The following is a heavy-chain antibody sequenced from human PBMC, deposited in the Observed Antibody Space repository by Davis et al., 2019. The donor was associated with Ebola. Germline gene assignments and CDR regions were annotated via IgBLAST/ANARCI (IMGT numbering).Heavy chain of an antibody. J-gene: IGHJ4*02. D-gene: IGHD6-6*01. Sequence: SETLSLTCTVSGGSVSSGSYYWGWIRQPPGKGLEWIGSIYYSGSTYYNPSLKSRVTISVDTSKNQFSLKLSSVTAADTAVYYCARGGGIAARPRDYWGQGTLVTVSS. V-gene: IGHV4-39*07. CDR3: ARGGGIAARPRDY. CDR2: IYYSGST. CDR1: GGSVSSGSYY.